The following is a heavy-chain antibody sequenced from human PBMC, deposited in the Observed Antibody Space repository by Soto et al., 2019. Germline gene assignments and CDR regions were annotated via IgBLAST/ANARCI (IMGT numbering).Heavy chain of an antibody. D-gene: IGHD3-10*01. CDR2: ISYDGSNK. CDR3: ARAITAVGY. Sequence: QVQLVESGGGVVQPGRSLRLSCAASGFTFSSYAMHWVRQAPGKGLEWVAVISYDGSNKYYADSVKGRFTISRDNSKNTLYLQMNSRRAEDTAVYYCARAITAVGYWGQGTLVTVSS. CDR1: GFTFSSYA. V-gene: IGHV3-30-3*01. J-gene: IGHJ4*02.